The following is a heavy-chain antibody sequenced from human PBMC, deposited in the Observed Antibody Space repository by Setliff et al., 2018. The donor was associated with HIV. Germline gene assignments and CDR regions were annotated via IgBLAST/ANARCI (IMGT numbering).Heavy chain of an antibody. V-gene: IGHV4-59*11. J-gene: IGHJ6*02. D-gene: IGHD5-12*01. Sequence: SETLSLTCTVSGGSISSHYWSWIRQPPGKAPEWIGYVYNSGTTKYNPSLKSRVTISVDTSKNQFSLRLNSVTAADTAVYYCARGDGYRANDAFYDTGMDVWGQGITVTVSS. CDR2: VYNSGTT. CDR1: GGSISSHY. CDR3: ARGDGYRANDAFYDTGMDV.